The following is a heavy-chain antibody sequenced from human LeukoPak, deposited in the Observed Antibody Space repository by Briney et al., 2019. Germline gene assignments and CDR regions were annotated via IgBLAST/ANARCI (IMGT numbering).Heavy chain of an antibody. CDR1: GGSFSGYY. D-gene: IGHD5-12*01. Sequence: PSGTLSLTSAVYGGSFSGYYWSAIPQPPRKGLERIGEINHSVGTNYNPSLKSRVTISVDTSKNQFSLKLSSVTAADTPVYYCARLQSGYDFGGYFYYYMDVWGKGTTVIVSS. CDR2: INHSVGT. J-gene: IGHJ6*03. CDR3: ARLQSGYDFGGYFYYYMDV. V-gene: IGHV4-34*01.